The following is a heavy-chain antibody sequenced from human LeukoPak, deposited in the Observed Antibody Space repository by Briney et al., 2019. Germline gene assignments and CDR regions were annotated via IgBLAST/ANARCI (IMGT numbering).Heavy chain of an antibody. CDR3: ARVLLWFGELSNAHTDY. CDR2: IIPILGIA. V-gene: IGHV1-69*04. J-gene: IGHJ4*02. Sequence: SVKVSCKASGGTFSSYAISWVRQAPGQGLEWMGRIIPILGIANYAQKFQGRVTITADKSTSTAYMELSSLRSEDTAVYYCARVLLWFGELSNAHTDYWGQGTLVTVSS. CDR1: GGTFSSYA. D-gene: IGHD3-10*01.